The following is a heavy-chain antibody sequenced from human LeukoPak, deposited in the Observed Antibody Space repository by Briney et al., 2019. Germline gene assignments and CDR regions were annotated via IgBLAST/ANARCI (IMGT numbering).Heavy chain of an antibody. J-gene: IGHJ4*02. CDR3: SRRGTYYDFWSGPDY. Sequence: GGSLRLPCAASGFSFSDFTMNWVRQAPGKGLEWVSSISNAGSYVYYGDSVKGRFIISRDNAKDSLYLQMSSLRAEDTAVYYCSRRGTYYDFWSGPDYWGQGTLVTVSS. CDR2: ISNAGSYV. CDR1: GFSFSDFT. D-gene: IGHD3/OR15-3a*01. V-gene: IGHV3-21*01.